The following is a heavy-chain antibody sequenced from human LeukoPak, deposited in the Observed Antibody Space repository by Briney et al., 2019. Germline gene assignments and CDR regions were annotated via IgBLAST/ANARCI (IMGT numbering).Heavy chain of an antibody. CDR2: INPSGGST. J-gene: IGHJ3*02. D-gene: IGHD6-13*01. CDR3: ARDIIAAAGTGDAFDI. V-gene: IGHV1-46*01. Sequence: GASVKVSCKASGYTFTSYYMHWVRQAPGQGLEWMGIINPSGGSTNYAQKFQGRVTITADKSTSTAYMELSSLRSEDTAVYYCARDIIAAAGTGDAFDIWGQGTMVTVSS. CDR1: GYTFTSYY.